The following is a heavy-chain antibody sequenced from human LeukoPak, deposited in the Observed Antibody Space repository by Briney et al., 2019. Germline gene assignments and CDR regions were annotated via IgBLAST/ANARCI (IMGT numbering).Heavy chain of an antibody. CDR2: ISYDGSNK. Sequence: GGSLRLSCAASGFTFSSHGMHWAPPAPGKAPEWVAVISYDGSNKYYADSVKGRFTISRDNSKDSLYLQMNSMTTENTALYYCAKDLASLYDAFNVWGQGTMVTVSS. CDR3: AKDLASLYDAFNV. J-gene: IGHJ3*01. V-gene: IGHV3-30*18. CDR1: GFTFSSHG.